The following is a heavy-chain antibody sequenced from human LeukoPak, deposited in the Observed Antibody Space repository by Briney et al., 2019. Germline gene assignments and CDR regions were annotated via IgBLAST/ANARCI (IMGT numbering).Heavy chain of an antibody. V-gene: IGHV1-18*01. J-gene: IGHJ4*02. D-gene: IGHD6-19*01. CDR1: GYTFTSYG. CDR2: ISAYNGNT. CDR3: ARADGGSGWTDFDY. Sequence: ASVKVSCTASGYTFTSYGISWVRQAPGQGLEWMGWISAYNGNTNYAQKLQGRVTMTTDTSTSTAYMELRSLRSDDTAVYYCARADGGSGWTDFDYWGQGTLVTVSS.